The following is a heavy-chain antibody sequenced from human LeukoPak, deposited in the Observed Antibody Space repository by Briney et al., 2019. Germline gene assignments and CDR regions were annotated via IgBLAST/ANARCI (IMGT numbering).Heavy chain of an antibody. Sequence: ASVKVSCKASGYTFTSYGISWVRQAPGQGLEWMGWISAYNGNTNYAQKLQGRVTMTTDISTSTAYMELRSLRSDDAAVYYCARALQYENWFDPWGQGTLVTVSS. J-gene: IGHJ5*02. CDR3: ARALQYENWFDP. CDR1: GYTFTSYG. D-gene: IGHD2-2*01. V-gene: IGHV1-18*01. CDR2: ISAYNGNT.